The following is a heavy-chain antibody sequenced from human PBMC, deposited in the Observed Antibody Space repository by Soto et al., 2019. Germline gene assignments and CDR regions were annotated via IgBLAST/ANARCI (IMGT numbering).Heavy chain of an antibody. CDR2: IKEDGSEE. Sequence: PGGSLRLSSAASEFTFSSYWMSWVRQAPGKGLEWVANIKEDGSEEYYVDSVKGRFTISRDNAKNTLYLQMNSLRAEDTAVYYCARGHCSSTSCYEADYFDYWGQGTLVTVSS. CDR1: EFTFSSYW. CDR3: ARGHCSSTSCYEADYFDY. D-gene: IGHD2-2*01. J-gene: IGHJ4*02. V-gene: IGHV3-7*02.